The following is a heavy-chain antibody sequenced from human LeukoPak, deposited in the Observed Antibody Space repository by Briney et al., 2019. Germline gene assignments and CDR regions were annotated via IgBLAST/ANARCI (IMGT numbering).Heavy chain of an antibody. V-gene: IGHV3-74*01. Sequence: GGSLRLSCAAPGFTFSSYWMHWVRQAPGKGLVWVSRINSDGSSTSYADSVKDRLTISRDNAKNTLYLQMNSLRAEDTAVYYCARDSGSYAFDIWGQGTMVTVSS. CDR3: ARDSGSYAFDI. J-gene: IGHJ3*02. CDR2: INSDGSST. D-gene: IGHD2-15*01. CDR1: GFTFSSYW.